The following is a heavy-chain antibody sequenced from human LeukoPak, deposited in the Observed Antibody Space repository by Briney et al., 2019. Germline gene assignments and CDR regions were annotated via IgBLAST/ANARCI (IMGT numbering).Heavy chain of an antibody. V-gene: IGHV3-23*01. J-gene: IGHJ6*03. CDR2: IGDSGAST. CDR1: GFTFSSYA. CDR3: ARGEGTYSSSSLRYYYYYMDV. Sequence: PGGSLRLSCAASGFTFSSYAMSWVRQAPGKGLEWVSGIGDSGASTYYADSVKGRFTISRDNAKNTVYLQMNSLRAEDTAVYYCARGEGTYSSSSLRYYYYYMDVWGKGTTATVSS. D-gene: IGHD6-6*01.